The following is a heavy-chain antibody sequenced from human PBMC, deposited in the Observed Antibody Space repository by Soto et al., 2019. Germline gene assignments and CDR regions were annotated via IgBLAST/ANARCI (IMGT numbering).Heavy chain of an antibody. J-gene: IGHJ6*02. V-gene: IGHV1-69*13. CDR2: IIPIFTTA. D-gene: IGHD3-16*01. CDR1: GGTFSSYA. CDR3: AQCLLGVNYYYGMDV. Sequence: GASVKVSCKASGGTFSSYAINWVRQAPGQRLEWMERIIPIFTTADYAQKFQGRVTITADESTSTAYMKLSSLRSEDTAVYYCAQCLLGVNYYYGMDVWGQGTTVTVSS.